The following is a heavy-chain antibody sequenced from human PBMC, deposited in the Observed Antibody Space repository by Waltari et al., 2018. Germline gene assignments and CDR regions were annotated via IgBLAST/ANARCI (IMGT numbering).Heavy chain of an antibody. Sequence: QGQLQESGQGLVKPSGTLSLTCAVSGDSISANYWWSWVRQSPEKGLEWIGQVHHSGKTHYNPSLQSRVTISVDKPKNQFSLNLNSVTAADTAVYYCAGDRAIGLFFDYWGRGTLVTVSS. CDR1: GDSISANYW. D-gene: IGHD2-2*01. CDR3: AGDRAIGLFFDY. V-gene: IGHV4-4*02. CDR2: VHHSGKT. J-gene: IGHJ4*02.